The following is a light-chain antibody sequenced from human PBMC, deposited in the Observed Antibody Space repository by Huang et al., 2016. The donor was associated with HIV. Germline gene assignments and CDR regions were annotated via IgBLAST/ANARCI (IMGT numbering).Light chain of an antibody. CDR3: QQYNSYPWT. J-gene: IGKJ1*01. CDR1: QSISSW. Sequence: DIQMTQSPSTLSASVGDRVTITCRASQSISSWLAWYQQQPGKAPKLLSYEASSLESGVPSRFSGSGSGTEFTITISSLQPDNFATYYCQQYNSYPWTFGQGTKVEI. V-gene: IGKV1-5*01. CDR2: EAS.